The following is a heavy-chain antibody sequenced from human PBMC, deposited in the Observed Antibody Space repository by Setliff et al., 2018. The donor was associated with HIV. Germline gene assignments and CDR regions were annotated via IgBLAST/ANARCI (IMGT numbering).Heavy chain of an antibody. V-gene: IGHV1-2*06. Sequence: ASVKVACKASGYTFTGYYMHWVRQAAGQGLEWMGRINPNSGGTNYAQKFQGRVTMTRDTSISTAYMELSRLRSDDTAVYYCARGAAGLDYYYYYYMDVWGKGTTVTVSS. CDR3: ARGAAGLDYYYYYYMDV. CDR2: INPNSGGT. D-gene: IGHD6-19*01. J-gene: IGHJ6*03. CDR1: GYTFTGYY.